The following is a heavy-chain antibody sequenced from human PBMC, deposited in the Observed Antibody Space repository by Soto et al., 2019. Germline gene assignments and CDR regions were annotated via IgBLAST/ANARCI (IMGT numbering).Heavy chain of an antibody. J-gene: IGHJ4*02. CDR2: INHSGST. D-gene: IGHD6-6*01. Sequence: SETLSLTCAVYGGSFSGYYWSWIRQPPGKGLEWIGEINHSGSTNYNPSLKSRVTISVDTSKNQFSLKLSSVTAADTAVYYCRLISARPDFDYWGQGTLVTVSS. CDR3: RLISARPDFDY. CDR1: GGSFSGYY. V-gene: IGHV4-34*01.